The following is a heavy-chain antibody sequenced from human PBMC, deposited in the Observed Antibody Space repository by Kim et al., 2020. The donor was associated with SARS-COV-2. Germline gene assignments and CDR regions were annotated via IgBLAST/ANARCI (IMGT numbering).Heavy chain of an antibody. V-gene: IGHV4-39*07. Sequence: SETLSLTCIVSGGSISSSSYYWGWIRQPPGKGLEWIGSIYYSGSAYYNPSLKSRVTISVDTSKNQFSLKLSSVTAADTAVYYCARSGTSWIQPYNWFDP. CDR1: GGSISSSSYY. CDR3: ARSGTSWIQPYNWFDP. J-gene: IGHJ5*02. D-gene: IGHD5-18*01. CDR2: IYYSGSA.